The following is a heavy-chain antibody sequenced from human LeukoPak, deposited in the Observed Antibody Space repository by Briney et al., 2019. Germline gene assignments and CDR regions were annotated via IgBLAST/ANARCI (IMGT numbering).Heavy chain of an antibody. CDR2: ISHDGII. V-gene: IGHV3-74*01. J-gene: IGHJ4*02. Sequence: GGSLRLSCETAGFTFSSYVMHWVRRTPGKGLVRVSRISHDGIISYADSVKGRFTISRDNAKNTPILQMNSLRVEDTAVYYCARDWVYKIDYWGRGTLVTVSS. D-gene: IGHD5-24*01. CDR3: ARDWVYKIDY. CDR1: GFTFSSYV.